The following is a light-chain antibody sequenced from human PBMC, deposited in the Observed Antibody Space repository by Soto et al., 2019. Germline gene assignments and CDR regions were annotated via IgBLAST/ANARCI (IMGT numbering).Light chain of an antibody. CDR1: ATDVGAYNY. V-gene: IGLV2-14*01. J-gene: IGLJ2*01. CDR2: AVT. CDR3: SSFTSSTTLL. Sequence: QSALTQPASVSGSPGQSITISCTGTATDVGAYNYVSWYQQHPGRAPKHIIYAVTDRPSGVADRFSGSKSGDTASLTISGLQAEDEAHYYCSSFTSSTTLLFGGGTKLTVL.